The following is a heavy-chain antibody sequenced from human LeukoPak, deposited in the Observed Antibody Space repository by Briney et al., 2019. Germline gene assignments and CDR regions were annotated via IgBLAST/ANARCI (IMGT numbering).Heavy chain of an antibody. CDR3: ASLPETYSSGLYAVDY. D-gene: IGHD6-19*01. CDR1: GGTLSSYV. J-gene: IGHJ4*02. Sequence: ASVKVSCKASGGTLSSYVINWVRQAPGQGLEWMGGIIPLFGTPNYAQRFQGRLTITADESTNTVYMELSSLRFDDTAAYYCASLPETYSSGLYAVDYWGQGTLLTVSS. V-gene: IGHV1-69*01. CDR2: IIPLFGTP.